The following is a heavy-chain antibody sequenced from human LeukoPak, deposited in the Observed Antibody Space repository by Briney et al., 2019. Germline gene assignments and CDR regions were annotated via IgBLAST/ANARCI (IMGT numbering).Heavy chain of an antibody. J-gene: IGHJ4*02. CDR2: ISYDGSNK. D-gene: IGHD6-19*01. CDR1: GFTFRSYA. CDR3: AAGYSSGLDY. V-gene: IGHV3-30-3*01. Sequence: GESLRLSCAASGFTFRSYAMHWVRQAPGKGLEWVAVISYDGSNKYYADSVKGRFTISRDNAKNSLYLQMNSLRAEDTAVYYCAAGYSSGLDYWGQGTLVTVSS.